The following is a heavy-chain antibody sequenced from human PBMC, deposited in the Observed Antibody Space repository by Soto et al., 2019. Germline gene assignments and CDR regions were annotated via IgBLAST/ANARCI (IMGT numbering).Heavy chain of an antibody. V-gene: IGHV2-5*02. D-gene: IGHD2-2*01. CDR2: IYWADDK. CDR1: GFSITGNGEG. J-gene: IGHJ4*02. CDR3: AHGYVQLLATFHYFDS. Sequence: SGPTLVNPTQTLTLTCTFSGFSITGNGEGVGWIRQPPGKALEWLTLIYWADDKRYSPSLRNRLTITLDNSKDQVILTMTDMGPADTATYYCAHGYVQLLATFHYFDSWGQGTQVTVSS.